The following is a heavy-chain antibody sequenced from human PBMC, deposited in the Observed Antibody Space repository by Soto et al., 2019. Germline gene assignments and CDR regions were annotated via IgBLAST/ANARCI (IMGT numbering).Heavy chain of an antibody. CDR1: GFTFSSYA. CDR3: AKRDSSGWTPRGDY. V-gene: IGHV3-23*01. D-gene: IGHD6-19*01. CDR2: ISGSGSST. Sequence: GGSLRLSCEAAGFTFSSYAMSWVRQAPGKGLEWVSGISGSGSSTYYADSVKGRFTISRDNPKNTLYLQMNSLRAEDTAVYYCAKRDSSGWTPRGDYWGQGTLVTVSS. J-gene: IGHJ4*02.